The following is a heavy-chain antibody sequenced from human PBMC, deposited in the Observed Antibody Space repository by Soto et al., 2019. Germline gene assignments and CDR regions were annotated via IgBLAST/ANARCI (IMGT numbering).Heavy chain of an antibody. Sequence: GGSLRLSCAASGFTFSSYGMHWVRQAPGKGLEWVAVISYDGSNKYYADSVKGRFTISRDNSKNTLYLQMNSLRAEDTAVYYCAKDRKEGRSFSFDPWGQGTLVTVSS. CDR3: AKDRKEGRSFSFDP. CDR2: ISYDGSNK. V-gene: IGHV3-30*18. CDR1: GFTFSSYG. J-gene: IGHJ5*02. D-gene: IGHD3-3*01.